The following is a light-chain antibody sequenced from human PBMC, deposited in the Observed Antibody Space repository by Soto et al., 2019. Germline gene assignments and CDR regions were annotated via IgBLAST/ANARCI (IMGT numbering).Light chain of an antibody. J-gene: IGLJ1*01. CDR1: SFNIGRNP. V-gene: IGLV1-44*01. CDR2: NNN. CDR3: ATWDDRLNGYV. Sequence: QSALTQPPSASGTPGQRVTISCSGSSFNIGRNPVNWYQQLPGTAPKLLIYNNNQRPSGVPVRFSGSKSGTSASLAISGLQSEDEADYYCATWDDRLNGYVFGTGTKVTVL.